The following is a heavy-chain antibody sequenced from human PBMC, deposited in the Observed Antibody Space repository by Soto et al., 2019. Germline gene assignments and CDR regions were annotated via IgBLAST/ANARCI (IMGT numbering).Heavy chain of an antibody. V-gene: IGHV6-1*01. CDR3: ARGRVSAFDY. J-gene: IGHJ4*02. Sequence: QVQLQESGPGLVQPSQTLSLTCAVSGDTLSSSGVAWNWIRQSPSRGLEWLGRTYYTSQWYNDYATSVQSRININPDTTQNQFSLQLNSVTPDGTAVYYCARGRVSAFDYWGQGNLVNVSS. CDR1: GDTLSSSGVA. CDR2: TYYTSQWYN. D-gene: IGHD4-4*01.